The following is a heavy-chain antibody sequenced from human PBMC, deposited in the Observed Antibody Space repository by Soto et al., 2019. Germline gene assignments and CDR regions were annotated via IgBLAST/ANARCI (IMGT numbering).Heavy chain of an antibody. J-gene: IGHJ5*02. Sequence: SETLSLTCAVSGAPISSGDYYWSWIRLPPGKGLEWIGFISHRGSVDYNPSLKSRVTLSLDTSKNEFSLNLRSVTAADTAVYYCARRSNSVEGRRCYPWGQGTLVAVSS. V-gene: IGHV4-30-4*01. CDR2: ISHRGSV. CDR3: ARRSNSVEGRRCYP. D-gene: IGHD7-27*01. CDR1: GAPISSGDYY.